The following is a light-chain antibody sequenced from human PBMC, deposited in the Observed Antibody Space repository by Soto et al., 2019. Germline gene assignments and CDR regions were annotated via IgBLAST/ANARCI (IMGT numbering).Light chain of an antibody. V-gene: IGLV2-8*01. J-gene: IGLJ1*01. Sequence: QSALTQPPSASGSPGQSVTISCTGTSSDVGGYNYVSWYQQHPGKAPKLMIYEVSKRPSGVPDRLSGSKSGNTASLAVSGVQAEDEADYYCRSYSGSNNFVNVFGTGTKVTVL. CDR3: RSYSGSNNFVNV. CDR2: EVS. CDR1: SSDVGGYNY.